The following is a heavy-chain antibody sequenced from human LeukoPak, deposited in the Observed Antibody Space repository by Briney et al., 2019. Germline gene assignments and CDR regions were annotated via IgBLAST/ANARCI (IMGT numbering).Heavy chain of an antibody. J-gene: IGHJ1*01. V-gene: IGHV1-2*02. CDR1: GYTFNGFY. Sequence: ASVKVSCKASGYTFNGFYLHWVRQAPGQGLEWMGWINPNSGGTNYAQKFQGRVTMTRDTSISTAYMEVSRLRSDDTAVYYCAREGYCSGGSCISPSFQHWGQGTLVTVSS. D-gene: IGHD2-15*01. CDR3: AREGYCSGGSCISPSFQH. CDR2: INPNSGGT.